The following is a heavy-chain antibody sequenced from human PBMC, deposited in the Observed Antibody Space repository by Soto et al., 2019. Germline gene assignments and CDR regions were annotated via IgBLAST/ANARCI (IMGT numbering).Heavy chain of an antibody. J-gene: IGHJ5*02. Sequence: QVQLVQSGAEVKKPGASVKVSCKASGYTFTSYAMHWVRQAPGQRLEWMGWINAGNGNTKYSQKFQGRVTITRDTSASTAYMELSSLRSEDTAVYYCAKHPYSSSWYHSGWFDPWGQGTLVTVSS. V-gene: IGHV1-3*01. CDR2: INAGNGNT. D-gene: IGHD6-13*01. CDR3: AKHPYSSSWYHSGWFDP. CDR1: GYTFTSYA.